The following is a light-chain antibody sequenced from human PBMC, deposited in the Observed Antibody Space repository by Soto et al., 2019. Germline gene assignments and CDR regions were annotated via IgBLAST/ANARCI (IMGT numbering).Light chain of an antibody. Sequence: EIVMTQSPATLSVSPGERATLSCRASQSVSSNLAWYQQKPGQAPRLLIYGASTRATGIPARFSGSGSGTEFTLTISSRQSEDFAGYYCQQYNNWPPAAFGQGTRLEIK. J-gene: IGKJ5*01. CDR2: GAS. CDR1: QSVSSN. CDR3: QQYNNWPPAA. V-gene: IGKV3-15*01.